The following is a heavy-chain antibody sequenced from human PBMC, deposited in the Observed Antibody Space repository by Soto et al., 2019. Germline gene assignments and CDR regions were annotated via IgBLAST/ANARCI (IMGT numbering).Heavy chain of an antibody. V-gene: IGHV1-69*02. D-gene: IGHD6-13*01. Sequence: QVQLVQSGAEVKKPGSSVKVSCKASGGTFSSYTISWVRQAPGQGLEWMGRIIPILGIANYAQKFQGRVTITVDKSTSTAYMELSSLRSEDTAVYYCARAELAAAVGMDVWGQGTTVTVSS. CDR1: GGTFSSYT. J-gene: IGHJ6*02. CDR2: IIPILGIA. CDR3: ARAELAAAVGMDV.